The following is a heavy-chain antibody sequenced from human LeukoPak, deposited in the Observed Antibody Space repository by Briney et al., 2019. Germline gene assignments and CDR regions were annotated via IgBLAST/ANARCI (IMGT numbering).Heavy chain of an antibody. CDR1: GFTFSSYA. CDR3: ARPGGSYTYYFDY. Sequence: GGSLRLSCAASGFTFSSYAMSWVRQAPGKGLEWVSAISGSGGSTYYADPVKGRFTISRDNSKNTLYLQMNSLRAEDTAVYYCARPGGSYTYYFDYWGQGTLVTVSS. CDR2: ISGSGGST. J-gene: IGHJ4*02. D-gene: IGHD1-26*01. V-gene: IGHV3-23*01.